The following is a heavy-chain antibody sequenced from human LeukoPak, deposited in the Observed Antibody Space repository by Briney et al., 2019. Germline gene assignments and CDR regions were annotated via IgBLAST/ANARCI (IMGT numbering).Heavy chain of an antibody. V-gene: IGHV3-9*01. Sequence: GRSLRLSCAASGFTFDDYAMHWVRQAPGKGLEWVSGISWNSVSIGYGDSVKGRFTISRDNAQNSLFLQMNSLRPEDTALYYCAKDHYSSRLGEFQYWGQGTLVTVSS. CDR2: ISWNSVSI. CDR1: GFTFDDYA. J-gene: IGHJ1*01. D-gene: IGHD6-19*01. CDR3: AKDHYSSRLGEFQY.